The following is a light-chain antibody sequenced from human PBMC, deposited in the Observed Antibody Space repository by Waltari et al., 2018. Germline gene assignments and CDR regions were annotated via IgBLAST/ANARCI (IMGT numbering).Light chain of an antibody. J-gene: IGKJ4*01. V-gene: IGKV1-8*01. Sequence: AIRMTQSPSSLSASTGDRVTISCRASQVISSYLAWYQQQPRKAPKLLIYAASTLQSGVPSRFSGSGSGTDFTLTISCLESEDFATYYCQQYYSYPPLTFGGGTKVEIK. CDR2: AAS. CDR3: QQYYSYPPLT. CDR1: QVISSY.